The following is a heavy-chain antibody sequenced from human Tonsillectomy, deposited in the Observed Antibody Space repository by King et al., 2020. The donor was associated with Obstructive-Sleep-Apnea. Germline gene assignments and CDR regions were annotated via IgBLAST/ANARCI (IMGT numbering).Heavy chain of an antibody. CDR2: INPNSGGT. CDR3: ARGSYGFKQHNWFDP. V-gene: IGHV1-2*02. D-gene: IGHD5-18*01. J-gene: IGHJ5*02. Sequence: QLVQSGAEVKKPGASVKVSCKASGYTFTGYYMHWVRQAPGQGLEWMGWINPNSGGTNYGQKFQGRGTMTRDTSISTAYIELSRLRSDDTAIYYCARGSYGFKQHNWFDPWGQGTLVTVSS. CDR1: GYTFTGYY.